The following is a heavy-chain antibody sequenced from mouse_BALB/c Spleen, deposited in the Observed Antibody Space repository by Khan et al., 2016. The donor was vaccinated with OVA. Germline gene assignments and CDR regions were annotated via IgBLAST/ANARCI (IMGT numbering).Heavy chain of an antibody. V-gene: IGHV5-17*02. CDR1: GFTFSSFG. CDR2: ISGDSSTI. D-gene: IGHD1-1*01. J-gene: IGHJ2*01. CDR3: ARSYFYGYYFDQ. Sequence: VQLKESGGGLVQPGGSRKLSCVASGFTFSSFGMHWVRQAPEKGLEWVAYISGDSSTIYYTDTVKGRFTISRDHPKNTLFLQMTSLRSEDMAMYYCARSYFYGYYFDQWGQGTTLTVSS.